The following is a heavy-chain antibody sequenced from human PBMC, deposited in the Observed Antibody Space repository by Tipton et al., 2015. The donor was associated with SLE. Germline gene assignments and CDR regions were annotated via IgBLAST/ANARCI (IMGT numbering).Heavy chain of an antibody. CDR2: IYPGDSDT. CDR1: GYSFTNNW. CDR3: ARRTGPAGGYYFDY. J-gene: IGHJ4*02. Sequence: VQLVPSGAEVKKPGESLKISCQGSGYSFTNNWIAWVRQMPGKGLEWMGIIYPGDSDTRYSPSFQGQVTMSADKSISTAYLQWSSLKASDTAMFYCARRTGPAGGYYFDYWGQGTLVTASS. D-gene: IGHD1-1*01. V-gene: IGHV5-51*03.